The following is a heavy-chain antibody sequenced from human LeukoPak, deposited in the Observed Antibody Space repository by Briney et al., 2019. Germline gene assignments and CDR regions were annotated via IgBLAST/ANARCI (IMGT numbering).Heavy chain of an antibody. J-gene: IGHJ4*02. CDR3: ARRPINCIIANCYVDY. D-gene: IGHD3-3*02. CDR1: GYTFTGYY. Sequence: ASVKVSCKASGYTFTGYYMHWVRQAPGQGLEWMGWINPNSGGTNYAQKFQGRVTMTRDTSISTAYMELSRLRSDDTAVYYCARRPINCIIANCYVDYWGQGTLVTVSS. CDR2: INPNSGGT. V-gene: IGHV1-2*02.